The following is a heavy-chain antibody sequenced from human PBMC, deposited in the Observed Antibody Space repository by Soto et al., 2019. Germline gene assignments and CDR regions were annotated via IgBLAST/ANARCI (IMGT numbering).Heavy chain of an antibody. CDR3: ARDLERVCSSTSCYYYYGMDV. CDR2: IYSGGST. D-gene: IGHD2-2*01. V-gene: IGHV3-53*01. J-gene: IGHJ6*02. CDR1: GFTVSSNY. Sequence: GGSLRLSCAASGFTVSSNYMSWVRQAPGKXLEWVSVIYSGGSTYYADSVKGRFTISRDNSKNTLYLQMNSLRAEDTAVYYCARDLERVCSSTSCYYYYGMDVWGQGTTVTVSS.